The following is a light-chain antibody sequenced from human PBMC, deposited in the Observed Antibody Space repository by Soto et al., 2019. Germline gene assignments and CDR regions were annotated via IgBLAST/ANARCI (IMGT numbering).Light chain of an antibody. V-gene: IGKV3-11*01. CDR1: QSVSSY. CDR3: QQYGSIPWT. Sequence: IVLTQSPGTLSLSPGERATLSCRASQSVSSYLAWYQQKPGQAPRLLIYDASNRATGIPARFSGSVSGTDCTLTISSLETEDFAVYYCQQYGSIPWTFGQGTKVDIK. J-gene: IGKJ1*01. CDR2: DAS.